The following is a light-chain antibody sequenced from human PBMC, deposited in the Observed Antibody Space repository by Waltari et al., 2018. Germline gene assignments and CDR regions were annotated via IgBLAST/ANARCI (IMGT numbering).Light chain of an antibody. CDR1: QSVLYSSNNKNY. V-gene: IGKV4-1*01. Sequence: DIVMTQSPDSLAVSLGERATINCKSSQSVLYSSNNKNYLAWYQQRPGQPPKLLIYWASTRESGVPDRFSGSGSGTEFTLTISGLLAEDVAVYYCQQYYAIPRTFGQGTKVEIK. J-gene: IGKJ1*01. CDR2: WAS. CDR3: QQYYAIPRT.